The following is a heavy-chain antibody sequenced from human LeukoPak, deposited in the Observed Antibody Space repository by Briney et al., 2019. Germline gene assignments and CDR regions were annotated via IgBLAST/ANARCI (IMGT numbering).Heavy chain of an antibody. CDR1: GGTFSSYA. D-gene: IGHD3-9*01. Sequence: SVKVSWKASGGTFSSYAISWVRQAPGQGLEWMVGIIPIFGTANYAQKFQGRVTITADESTSTAYMELSSLRSEDTVLFFKQKTEYDILTGYYFGWFDPWGQGTLVTVSS. J-gene: IGHJ5*02. CDR2: IIPIFGTA. V-gene: IGHV1-69*13. CDR3: QKTEYDILTGYYFGWFDP.